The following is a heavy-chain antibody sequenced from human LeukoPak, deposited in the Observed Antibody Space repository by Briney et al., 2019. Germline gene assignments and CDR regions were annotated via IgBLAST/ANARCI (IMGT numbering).Heavy chain of an antibody. V-gene: IGHV1-18*01. CDR1: GYTFTSYG. CDR2: ISAYNGNT. CDR3: ARDSPGGYYGSGSYYPNSY. J-gene: IGHJ4*02. D-gene: IGHD3-10*01. Sequence: ASVKVSCKASGYTFTSYGISWVRQAPGQGLEWMGWISAYNGNTNYAQKLQGRVTMTTDTSTSTAYMELRSLRSDDTAVYYCARDSPGGYYGSGSYYPNSYWGQGTLVTVSS.